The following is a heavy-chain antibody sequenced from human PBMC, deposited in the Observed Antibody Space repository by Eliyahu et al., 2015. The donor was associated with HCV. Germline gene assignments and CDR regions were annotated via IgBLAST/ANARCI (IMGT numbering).Heavy chain of an antibody. J-gene: IGHJ5*02. CDR3: ARGAGDFWSGGRFDP. Sequence: LRESGPGLVKPSQTLSLTCTVSGGSVNSGGNYWSWIRQHPEKGLEWIGYIYYSGSASYNPSLKDRVTISIDKSTNQFSLTVTSMTAADSATYYCARGAGDFWSGGRFDPWGQGALVTVSS. CDR2: IYYSGSA. V-gene: IGHV4-31*03. CDR1: GGSVNSGGNY. D-gene: IGHD3-3*01.